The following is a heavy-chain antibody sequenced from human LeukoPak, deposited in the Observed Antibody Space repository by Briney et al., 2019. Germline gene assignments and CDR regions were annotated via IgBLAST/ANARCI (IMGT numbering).Heavy chain of an antibody. D-gene: IGHD2-21*02. CDR2: IWYDGSKE. V-gene: IGHV3-33*08. CDR1: GFTFSSYA. Sequence: AGGSLRLSCAASGFTFSSYAMSWVRQAPGKGLEWVAVIWYDGSKEYYAGSVKGRFTISRDNSKNTVYLQVNSLKTEDTAVYYCTTCGGDCFFNYWGQGTLVTVSS. CDR3: TTCGGDCFFNY. J-gene: IGHJ4*02.